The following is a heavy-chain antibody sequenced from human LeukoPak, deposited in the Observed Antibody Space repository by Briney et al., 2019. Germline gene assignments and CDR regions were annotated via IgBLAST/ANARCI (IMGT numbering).Heavy chain of an antibody. V-gene: IGHV3-23*01. D-gene: IGHD3-3*01. J-gene: IGHJ4*02. CDR1: GFTVSSNY. Sequence: GGSLRLSCAASGFTVSSNYMTWVRQAPGKGLEWVSAISGSGGSTYYADSVKGRFTISRDNSKNTLYLQMNSLRAEDTAVYYCAKGARVLRFLEWSNSGFDYWGQGTLVTVSS. CDR2: ISGSGGST. CDR3: AKGARVLRFLEWSNSGFDY.